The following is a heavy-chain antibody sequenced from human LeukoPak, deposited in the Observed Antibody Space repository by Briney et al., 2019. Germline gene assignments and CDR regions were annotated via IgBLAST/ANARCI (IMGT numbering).Heavy chain of an antibody. D-gene: IGHD4-17*01. CDR2: IKQDGSEK. V-gene: IGHV3-7*03. J-gene: IGHJ4*02. Sequence: GGSLRLSCAASGFNFNTYWMSWVRQAPGKGLEWVANIKQDGSEKFYVDSMKGRFTISRDNSKNSLYLQMNSLRAEDTALYYCAKDKSHGDYMEIDYWGQGTLVTVSS. CDR3: AKDKSHGDYMEIDY. CDR1: GFNFNTYW.